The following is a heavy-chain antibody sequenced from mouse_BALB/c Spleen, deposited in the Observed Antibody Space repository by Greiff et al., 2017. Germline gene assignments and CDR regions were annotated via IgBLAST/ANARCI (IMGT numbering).Heavy chain of an antibody. D-gene: IGHD2-4*01. J-gene: IGHJ3*01. Sequence: VQLQQSGPELVKPGASVKVSCKASGYAFTSYTMYWVKQSHGKSLEWIGYIDPYNGGTSYTQKFKGKATLTVDKSSSTAYMHLNSLTSEDSAVYYCARSYDYDGWFAYWGQGTLVTVSA. CDR1: GYAFTSYT. CDR2: IDPYNGGT. V-gene: IGHV1S135*01. CDR3: ARSYDYDGWFAY.